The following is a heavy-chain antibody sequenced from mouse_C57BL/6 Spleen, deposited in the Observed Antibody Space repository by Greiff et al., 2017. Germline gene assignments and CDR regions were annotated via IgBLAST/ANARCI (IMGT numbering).Heavy chain of an antibody. CDR3: ARGYYDYLYWYFDV. V-gene: IGHV5-17*01. J-gene: IGHJ1*03. CDR1: GFTFSDYG. CDR2: ISSGSSTI. D-gene: IGHD2-4*01. Sequence: EVHLVESGGGLVKPGGSLKLSCAASGFTFSDYGMHWVRQAPEKGLEWVAYISSGSSTIYYADTVKGRFTISRDNAKNTLFLQMTSLRSEDTAMYYCARGYYDYLYWYFDVWGTGTTVTVSS.